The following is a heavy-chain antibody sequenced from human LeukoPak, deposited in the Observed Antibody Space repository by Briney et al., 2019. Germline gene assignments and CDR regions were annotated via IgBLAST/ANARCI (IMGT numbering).Heavy chain of an antibody. CDR2: ISGGSDGT. CDR1: GFTFINHA. CDR3: AKGSSGYIYGDY. D-gene: IGHD5-18*01. J-gene: IGHJ4*02. Sequence: PGGSLRLSCAASGFTFINHAMSWVRQAPGMGLEWVSGISGGSDGTYYADSVKGRFTISRDNSNNTLYLQMNSLRAEDTAIYYCAKGSSGYIYGDYRGQGTLVTVSS. V-gene: IGHV3-23*01.